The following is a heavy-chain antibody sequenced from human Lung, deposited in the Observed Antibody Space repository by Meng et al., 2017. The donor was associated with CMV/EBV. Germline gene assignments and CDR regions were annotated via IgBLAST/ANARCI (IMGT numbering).Heavy chain of an antibody. Sequence: GEXXKISCAASGFTFSSYWMHWVRQAPGKGLVWVSRINSDGSSTSYADSVKGRFTISRDNAKNTLYLQMNSLRAEDTAVYYCARDNPYCDFWSGYYGYYFDYWGQGNXV. J-gene: IGHJ4*02. CDR3: ARDNPYCDFWSGYYGYYFDY. V-gene: IGHV3-74*01. D-gene: IGHD3-3*01. CDR1: GFTFSSYW. CDR2: INSDGSST.